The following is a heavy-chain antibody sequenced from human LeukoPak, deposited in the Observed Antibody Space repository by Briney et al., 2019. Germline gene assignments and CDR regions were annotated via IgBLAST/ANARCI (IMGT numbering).Heavy chain of an antibody. D-gene: IGHD2/OR15-2a*01. V-gene: IGHV3-15*01. Sequence: GGSLRLSCAASGFSFMNAWMIWVRQAPGKGLEWVGRIKSNADGGTPDYAAPARGRFTISRDDSKNTLYLQMNSLKTEDTAVCYCTTSYHEYSPYWGRGTLVTVSS. CDR2: IKSNADGGTP. CDR3: TTSYHEYSPY. J-gene: IGHJ4*02. CDR1: GFSFMNAW.